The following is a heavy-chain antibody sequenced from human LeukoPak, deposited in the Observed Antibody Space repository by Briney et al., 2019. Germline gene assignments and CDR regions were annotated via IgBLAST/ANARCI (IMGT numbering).Heavy chain of an antibody. Sequence: GRSLRLSCAASGFTFSSYAMDWVRQAPGKGLEWVAVISYDGSNKYYADSVKGRFTISRDNSKNTLYLQMNSLRAEDTAVYYCARDPGNSYGLGYFDYWGQGTLVTVSS. J-gene: IGHJ4*02. CDR3: ARDPGNSYGLGYFDY. D-gene: IGHD5-18*01. CDR2: ISYDGSNK. CDR1: GFTFSSYA. V-gene: IGHV3-30*04.